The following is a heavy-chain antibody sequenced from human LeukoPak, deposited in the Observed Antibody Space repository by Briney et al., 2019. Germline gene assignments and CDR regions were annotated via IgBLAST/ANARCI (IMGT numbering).Heavy chain of an antibody. CDR3: AKDFSIGDCYGSGSDY. J-gene: IGHJ4*02. CDR2: ISYDGSNE. Sequence: GGSLRLSCAASGFTFSSYGMHWVRQAPGKGLEWVAVISYDGSNEYYADSVKGRFTISRDNSKNTLYLQMNSLRAEDTAVYYCAKDFSIGDCYGSGSDYWGQGTLVTVSS. D-gene: IGHD3-10*01. CDR1: GFTFSSYG. V-gene: IGHV3-30*18.